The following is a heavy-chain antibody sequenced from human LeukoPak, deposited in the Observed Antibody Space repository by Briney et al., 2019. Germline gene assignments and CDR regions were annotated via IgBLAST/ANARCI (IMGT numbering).Heavy chain of an antibody. V-gene: IGHV4-59*01. CDR3: ARVGGMTTINNAAFDI. Sequence: SETLSLTCAVYGGSFSGYYWSWIRQPPGKGLEWIGYTYHSGSTNYNPSLKSRVTISLDRSKNQFSLKLTSVTAADTAIYYCARVGGMTTINNAAFDIWGQGTMVTVSS. J-gene: IGHJ3*02. CDR1: GGSFSGYY. D-gene: IGHD5-24*01. CDR2: TYHSGST.